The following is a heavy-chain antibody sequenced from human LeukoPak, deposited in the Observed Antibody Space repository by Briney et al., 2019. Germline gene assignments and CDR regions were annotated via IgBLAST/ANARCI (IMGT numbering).Heavy chain of an antibody. Sequence: PSETLSLTCVVSGVSISSFNWWTWVRQPPGKGLEWIGEIYHSGSTNYDPSLKSRVTISVDTSKNQFSLKLSSVTAADTAVYYCARVYSGSYTMAFDIWGQGTMVTVSS. CDR2: IYHSGST. J-gene: IGHJ3*02. D-gene: IGHD1-26*01. CDR1: GVSISSFNW. V-gene: IGHV4-4*02. CDR3: ARVYSGSYTMAFDI.